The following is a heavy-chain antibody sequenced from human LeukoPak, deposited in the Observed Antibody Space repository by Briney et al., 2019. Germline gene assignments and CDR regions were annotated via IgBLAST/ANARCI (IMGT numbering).Heavy chain of an antibody. J-gene: IGHJ4*02. Sequence: PSQTLSLTCTVSGGSISSGGYYWSWIRQHPGKGLEWFGYIYYSGSTYYNPSLKSRVTISVDTSKSQFSLKLSSVAAADTAVYYCACVLRYFDWAPGYWGQGTLVTVSS. V-gene: IGHV4-31*03. CDR3: ACVLRYFDWAPGY. D-gene: IGHD3-9*01. CDR2: IYYSGST. CDR1: GGSISSGGYY.